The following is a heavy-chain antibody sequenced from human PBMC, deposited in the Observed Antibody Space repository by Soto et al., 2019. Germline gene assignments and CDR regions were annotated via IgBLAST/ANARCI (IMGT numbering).Heavy chain of an antibody. CDR1: GFTFSSYA. V-gene: IGHV3-23*01. CDR3: ATTYYYDSSGYQHTGHFDY. J-gene: IGHJ4*02. D-gene: IGHD3-22*01. CDR2: ISGSGGST. Sequence: EVQLLESGGGLVQPGGSLRLSCAASGFTFSSYAMSWVRQAPGKGLEWVSAISGSGGSTYYADSVKGRFTISRDNSKNTLYLQMNSLRADDTAVYYCATTYYYDSSGYQHTGHFDYWGQGTLVTVSS.